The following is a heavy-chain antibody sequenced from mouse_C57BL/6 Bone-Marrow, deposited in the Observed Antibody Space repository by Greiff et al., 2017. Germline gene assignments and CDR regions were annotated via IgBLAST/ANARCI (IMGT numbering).Heavy chain of an antibody. Sequence: DVQLVESGGGLVQPGGSMKLSCVASGFTFSNYWMNWVRQSPEKGLEWVAQIRLKSDNYATHYAESVKGRFTISRDDSKSSVYLQMNNLRAEDTGIYYCTVGSSYVGYFDVWGTGTTVTVSS. V-gene: IGHV6-3*01. CDR2: IRLKSDNYAT. D-gene: IGHD1-1*01. J-gene: IGHJ1*03. CDR3: TVGSSYVGYFDV. CDR1: GFTFSNYW.